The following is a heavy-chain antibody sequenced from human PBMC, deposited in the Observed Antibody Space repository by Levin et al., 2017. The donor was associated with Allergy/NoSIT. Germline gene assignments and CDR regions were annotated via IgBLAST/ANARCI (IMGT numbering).Heavy chain of an antibody. J-gene: IGHJ4*02. V-gene: IGHV3-33*01. D-gene: IGHD6-13*01. CDR3: ARDPSYSSSPDY. CDR1: GFTFSSYG. CDR2: IWYDGSNK. Sequence: SCAASGFTFSSYGMHWVRQAPGKGLEWVAVIWYDGSNKYYADSVKGRFTISRDNSKNTLYLQMNSLRAEDTAVYYCARDPSYSSSPDYWGQGTLVTVSS.